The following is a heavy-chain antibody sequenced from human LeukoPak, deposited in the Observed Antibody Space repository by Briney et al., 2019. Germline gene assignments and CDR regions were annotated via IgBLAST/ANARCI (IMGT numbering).Heavy chain of an antibody. Sequence: SQTLSLTCTVSGGSISSADYYWSWIRQPPGKGLEWIGYIYYSGSTYYNSSLESRVTISVDTSKNLSFLKLSSVTAADTAVYYCARDAAFGPMDYWGQGTLVTVSS. V-gene: IGHV4-30-4*01. D-gene: IGHD3-10*01. J-gene: IGHJ4*02. CDR3: ARDAAFGPMDY. CDR1: GGSISSADYY. CDR2: IYYSGST.